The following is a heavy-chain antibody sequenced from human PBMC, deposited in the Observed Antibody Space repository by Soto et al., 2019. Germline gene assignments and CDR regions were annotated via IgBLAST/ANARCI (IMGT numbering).Heavy chain of an antibody. CDR3: ARAPPRGLVRDWFDP. Sequence: QVQLQQWGAGLLKPSETLSLTCAVYGGSFSGYYWSWIRQPPGKGLEWIGEVNHRGSINYNSSLKSRITKSVDTSKNQFSLKLSSLTAADTAVYYCARAPPRGLVRDWFDPWGQGTLVTVSS. D-gene: IGHD6-19*01. V-gene: IGHV4-34*01. CDR2: VNHRGSI. J-gene: IGHJ5*02. CDR1: GGSFSGYY.